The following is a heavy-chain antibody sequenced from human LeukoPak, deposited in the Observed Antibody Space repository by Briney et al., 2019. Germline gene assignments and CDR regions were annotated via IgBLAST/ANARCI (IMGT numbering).Heavy chain of an antibody. CDR1: GYTFTSYG. J-gene: IGHJ3*02. D-gene: IGHD2-2*01. Sequence: ASVKLSCKASGYTFTSYGISWVRQAPGQGLEWMGGISAYNGNTNYAQKLQGRVTMTTDTSTSTAYMELRSLRSDDTAVYYCARVVVPAAHPPAFDIWGQGTMVTVSS. V-gene: IGHV1-18*01. CDR2: ISAYNGNT. CDR3: ARVVVPAAHPPAFDI.